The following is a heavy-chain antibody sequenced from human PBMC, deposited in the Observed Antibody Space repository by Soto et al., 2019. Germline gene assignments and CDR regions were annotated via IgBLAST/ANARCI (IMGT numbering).Heavy chain of an antibody. J-gene: IGHJ6*02. CDR3: ARDSWGSGWYTSGHYYYGMDV. CDR1: GFTFSSYG. V-gene: IGHV3-33*01. Sequence: GGSLRLSCAASGFTFSSYGMHWVRQAPGKGLEWVAVIWYDGSNKYYADSVKGRFTISRDNSKNTLYLQMNSLRAEDTAVYYCARDSWGSGWYTSGHYYYGMDVWGQGTTVTVSS. CDR2: IWYDGSNK. D-gene: IGHD6-19*01.